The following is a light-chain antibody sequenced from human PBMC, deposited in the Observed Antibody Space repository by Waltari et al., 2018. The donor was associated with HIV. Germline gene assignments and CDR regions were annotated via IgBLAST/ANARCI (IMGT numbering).Light chain of an antibody. J-gene: IGKJ1*01. V-gene: IGKV3-15*01. CDR2: GVS. CDR3: QQYNNWPPWT. CDR1: QSVGTN. Sequence: EMVVTQPPASVSVSPGGRATLSCRASQSVGTNLAWYQQRPGQAPRLLIYGVSTRATDITARFSGSGSGTDFTLTINSLQSEDSAVYYCQQYNNWPPWTFGQGTKVEI.